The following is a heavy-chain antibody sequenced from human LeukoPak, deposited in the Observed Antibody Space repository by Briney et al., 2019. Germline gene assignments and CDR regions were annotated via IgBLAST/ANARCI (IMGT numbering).Heavy chain of an antibody. D-gene: IGHD3-3*02. V-gene: IGHV3-66*01. CDR2: IYSGGST. Sequence: GGSLRLSCAASGFTVSSNYMSWVRQVPGKGLEWVSVIYSGGSTYYADSVKGRFTISRDNSKNTLYLQMNSLRAEDTAVYYCASPILGDAFDIWGQGTMVTVSS. CDR3: ASPILGDAFDI. CDR1: GFTVSSNY. J-gene: IGHJ3*02.